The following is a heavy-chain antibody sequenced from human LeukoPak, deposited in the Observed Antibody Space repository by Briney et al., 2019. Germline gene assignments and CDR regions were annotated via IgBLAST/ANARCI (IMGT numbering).Heavy chain of an antibody. J-gene: IGHJ5*02. Sequence: ASVKVSCKASGYTFTSYDINWVRQATGQGLEWMGWMNPNSGNTGYVQKFQGRVTMTRNTSISTAYMELSSLRSEDTAVYYCARVVYHPNRRITIFGVVRPTKGNWFDPWGQGTLVTVSS. CDR2: MNPNSGNT. V-gene: IGHV1-8*01. CDR3: ARVVYHPNRRITIFGVVRPTKGNWFDP. CDR1: GYTFTSYD. D-gene: IGHD3-3*01.